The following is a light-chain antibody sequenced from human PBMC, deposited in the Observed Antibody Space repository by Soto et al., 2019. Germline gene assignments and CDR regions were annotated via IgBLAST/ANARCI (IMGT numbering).Light chain of an antibody. V-gene: IGKV3-11*01. CDR3: QQRSNWHPFS. J-gene: IGKJ2*03. Sequence: EIVLTQSQATLSLSPGERATLSCRANQSINNYLAWFQQKPGQAPRLLIYEASTRAAGVPARFSGSGSGTDFYLTISSLEPEDFAVYYCQQRSNWHPFSFGQGTKLEIK. CDR2: EAS. CDR1: QSINNY.